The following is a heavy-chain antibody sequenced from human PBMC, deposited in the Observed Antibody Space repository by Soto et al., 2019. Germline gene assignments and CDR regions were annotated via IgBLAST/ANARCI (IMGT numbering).Heavy chain of an antibody. J-gene: IGHJ5*02. CDR3: ARDASSWYTNWFDP. Sequence: SETLSLTCTVSGGSISSYYWSWIRQPPGKGLEWIGYIYYSGSTNYNPSLKSRVTISVDTSKNQFSLKLSSVTAADTAVYYCARDASSWYTNWFDPWGQGTLVTVSS. CDR1: GGSISSYY. CDR2: IYYSGST. V-gene: IGHV4-59*01. D-gene: IGHD6-13*01.